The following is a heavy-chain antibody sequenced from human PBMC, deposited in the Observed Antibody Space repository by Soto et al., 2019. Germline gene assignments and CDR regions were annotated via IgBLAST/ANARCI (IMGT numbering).Heavy chain of an antibody. D-gene: IGHD1-1*01. CDR2: VYDNGNT. V-gene: IGHV4-39*01. J-gene: IGHJ5*02. CDR1: GGSIRGSKYH. Sequence: PSETLSLTCSVSGGSIRGSKYHWGWIRQPPGKGLEWIAIVYDNGNTYYNPSLKSRVTISVDTSKNQFSLKLTSVIAADTAVYFCARHETHDDRLDPWGPGTLVTVSS. CDR3: ARHETHDDRLDP.